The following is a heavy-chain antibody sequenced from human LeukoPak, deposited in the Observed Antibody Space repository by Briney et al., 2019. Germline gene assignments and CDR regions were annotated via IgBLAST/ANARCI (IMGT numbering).Heavy chain of an antibody. CDR3: AKGSTSYGYLFEF. CDR1: GFTFTSYT. J-gene: IGHJ4*02. CDR2: ISASGGGT. V-gene: IGHV3-23*01. Sequence: GGSLRLSCAASGFTFTSYTMSWVRQAPGKGLECVSGISASGGGTYYAASVEGRFTISRDNSKSTLDLQMKSLRADDTAVYYCAKGSTSYGYLFEFWGQGTLVTVSS. D-gene: IGHD5-18*01.